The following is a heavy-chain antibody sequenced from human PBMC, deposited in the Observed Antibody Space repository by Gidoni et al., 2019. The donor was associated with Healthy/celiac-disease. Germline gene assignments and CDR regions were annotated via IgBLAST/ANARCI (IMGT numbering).Heavy chain of an antibody. J-gene: IGHJ6*02. D-gene: IGHD4-17*01. V-gene: IGHV4-31*03. CDR3: ARVTTVVGYYYYGMDV. CDR2: IYYSRST. Sequence: QVQLQESGPGRVRHPRTLPLPCPVSGASSIAGGSYWSCIRRHPGKGLEWIGYIYYSRSTYYNPSLKSRVTISVDTSKNQFSLKLSSVTAADTAVYYCARVTTVVGYYYYGMDVWGQGTTVTVSS. CDR1: GASSIAGGSY.